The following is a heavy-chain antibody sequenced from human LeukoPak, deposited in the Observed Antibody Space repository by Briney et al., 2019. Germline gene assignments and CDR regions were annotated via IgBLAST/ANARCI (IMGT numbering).Heavy chain of an antibody. V-gene: IGHV4-4*07. D-gene: IGHD5-12*01. CDR3: AREPTQSAYGTPYDDY. J-gene: IGHJ4*02. CDR1: GGSISIHY. CDR2: ILTSGST. Sequence: SETLSLTCTVSGGSISIHYWSWIRQPAGKGLEWIGRILTSGSTDYNPSLKSRVTMSVDTSKNQFSLTLTSVTAADTAVYYCAREPTQSAYGTPYDDYWAREFWSPSPQ.